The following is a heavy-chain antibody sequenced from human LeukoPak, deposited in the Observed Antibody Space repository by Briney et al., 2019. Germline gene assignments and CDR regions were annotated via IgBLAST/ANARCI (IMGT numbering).Heavy chain of an antibody. CDR2: ISYDGSNK. CDR3: AKDAYRRSSSRLDS. J-gene: IGHJ5*01. CDR1: GFTFSSYG. D-gene: IGHD6-6*01. V-gene: IGHV3-30*18. Sequence: GGSLRLSCAASGFTFSSYGMHWVRQAPGKGLEWVAVISYDGSNKYYADSVKGRFTISRDNSKNTLYLQMNSLRAEDTAVYYCAKDAYRRSSSRLDSWGQGTLVTVSS.